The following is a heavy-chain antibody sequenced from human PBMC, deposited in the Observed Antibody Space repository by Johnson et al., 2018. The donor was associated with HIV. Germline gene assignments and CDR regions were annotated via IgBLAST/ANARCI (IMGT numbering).Heavy chain of an antibody. J-gene: IGHJ3*02. V-gene: IGHV3-11*04. D-gene: IGHD1-1*01. Sequence: QVQPVESGGGLVKPGGSLRLSCAASGFTFSDYYMSWIRQAPGTGLEWFSYISRSGSTIYYADSVKGRFTISRDNAKNSLYLQMNSLRAEDTAVYYCARVLGTSDAFDIWGQVTMVTVSS. CDR3: ARVLGTSDAFDI. CDR2: ISRSGSTI. CDR1: GFTFSDYY.